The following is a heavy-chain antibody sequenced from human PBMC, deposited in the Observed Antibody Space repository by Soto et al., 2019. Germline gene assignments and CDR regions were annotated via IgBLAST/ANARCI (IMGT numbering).Heavy chain of an antibody. CDR1: GGTFSSYT. J-gene: IGHJ4*02. D-gene: IGHD2-2*01. CDR3: ATHRYCSSTSCYEVAVAGHFDY. V-gene: IGHV1-69*02. Sequence: ASVKVSCKASGGTFSSYTISWVRQAPGQGLEWMGRIIPILGIANYAQKFQGRVTITADKSTSTAYMELSSLRSEDTAVYYCATHRYCSSTSCYEVAVAGHFDYWGQGTLVTVSS. CDR2: IIPILGIA.